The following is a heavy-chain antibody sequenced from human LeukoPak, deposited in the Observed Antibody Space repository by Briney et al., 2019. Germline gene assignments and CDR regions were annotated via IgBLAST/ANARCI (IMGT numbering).Heavy chain of an antibody. D-gene: IGHD6-13*01. J-gene: IGHJ4*02. Sequence: SETLSLTCAVYGGSFSGYYWSWIRQPPGKGLEWIGEINHSGSTNYNPPLKSRVTISVDTSKNQFSLKLSSVTAADAAVYYCASGRAAAGVPGADYWGQGTLVTVSS. V-gene: IGHV4-34*01. CDR1: GGSFSGYY. CDR2: INHSGST. CDR3: ASGRAAAGVPGADY.